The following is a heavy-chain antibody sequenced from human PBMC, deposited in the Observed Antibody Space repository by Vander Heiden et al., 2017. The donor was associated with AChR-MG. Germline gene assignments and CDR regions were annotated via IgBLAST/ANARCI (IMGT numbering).Heavy chain of an antibody. J-gene: IGHJ4*02. V-gene: IGHV3-23*01. Sequence: EVQLLESVGGLVQPGGSLRLSCAASGFTFISYASSWVRQAPGKGLEWVSAISGSGGRTYYADAVKGRFTISRDNSKNTLYLQMNSLRAEDTAVYYCAKRMGYSSSWYSYGYWGQGTLVTVSS. CDR1: GFTFISYA. CDR3: AKRMGYSSSWYSYGY. CDR2: ISGSGGRT. D-gene: IGHD6-13*01.